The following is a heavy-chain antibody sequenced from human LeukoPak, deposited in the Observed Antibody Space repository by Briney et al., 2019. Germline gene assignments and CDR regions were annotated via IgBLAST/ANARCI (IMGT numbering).Heavy chain of an antibody. J-gene: IGHJ4*02. CDR3: ARVPRNYCSSTSCPPGD. D-gene: IGHD2-2*01. V-gene: IGHV3-11*01. CDR1: GFTFSDYY. Sequence: GGSLRLSCAASGFTFSDYYMSWIRQAPGKGLEWVSYISSSGSTIYYADSVKGRFTISRDNAKNSLYLQMNSLRAEDTAVYYCARVPRNYCSSTSCPPGDWGQGTLVTVSS. CDR2: ISSSGSTI.